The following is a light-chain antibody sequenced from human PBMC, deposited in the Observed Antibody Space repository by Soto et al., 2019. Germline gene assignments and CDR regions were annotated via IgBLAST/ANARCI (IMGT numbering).Light chain of an antibody. V-gene: IGLV2-14*03. CDR2: GVT. J-gene: IGLJ2*01. Sequence: QSALTQPASVSGSPGRSVTISCTGTSSDVGDFNYVSWYQHLPGRAPKLIIYGVTNRPSGISYRFSASKSGRTASLTISGLQAEDEADYYCSSYSSSTTHVVFGGGTKLTVL. CDR1: SSDVGDFNY. CDR3: SSYSSSTTHVV.